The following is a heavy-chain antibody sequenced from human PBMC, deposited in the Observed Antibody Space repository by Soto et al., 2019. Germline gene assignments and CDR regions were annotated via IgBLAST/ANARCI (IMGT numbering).Heavy chain of an antibody. CDR2: ISFDSSNN. V-gene: IGHV3-30*01. CDR1: GFSFNSYT. Sequence: QVQLVESGGGVVQPGRSLRLSCAGSGFSFNSYTMHWVRQAPGKGLEWVALISFDSSNNYYADSVKGRFRISRDNSKNTVFLQMDSLRPDETALYYCARDRLRLGELSLIGDFDYWGQGTMVTVSS. CDR3: ARDRLRLGELSLIGDFDY. J-gene: IGHJ4*02. D-gene: IGHD3-16*02.